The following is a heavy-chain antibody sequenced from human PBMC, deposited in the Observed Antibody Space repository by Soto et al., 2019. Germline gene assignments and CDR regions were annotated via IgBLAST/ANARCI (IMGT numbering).Heavy chain of an antibody. CDR3: AREGYNYDFWSGFFDY. J-gene: IGHJ4*02. V-gene: IGHV1-18*01. Sequence: ASVKVSCKASGYTFTSYGISWVRQAPGQGLEWMGWISAYNGNTNYAQKLQGRVTMTTDTSTSTAYMELRSLRSDDTAVYYCAREGYNYDFWSGFFDYWGQGTLVTVSS. CDR2: ISAYNGNT. D-gene: IGHD3-3*01. CDR1: GYTFTSYG.